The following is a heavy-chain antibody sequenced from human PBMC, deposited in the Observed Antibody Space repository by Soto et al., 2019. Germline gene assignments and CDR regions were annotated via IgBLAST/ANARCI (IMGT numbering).Heavy chain of an antibody. CDR3: AHRSRGWRYYFTH. J-gene: IGHJ4*02. CDR1: GFALSARGMG. V-gene: IGHV2-5*05. D-gene: IGHD6-19*01. CDR2: IYWDGDK. Sequence: QITSKESGPTLVKPTQTLTLTCTFSGFALSARGMGVGWIRQPPGKALEWLALIYWDGDKWYGPSLKYRATTPEHTPKNQVVLTMTNMAPVDTATYSCAHRSRGWRYYFTHWGQGALVTVSS.